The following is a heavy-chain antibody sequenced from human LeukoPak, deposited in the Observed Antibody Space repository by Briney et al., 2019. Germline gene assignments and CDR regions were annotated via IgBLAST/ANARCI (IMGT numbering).Heavy chain of an antibody. CDR2: INHSGGT. CDR3: ARVWPAAAGVDY. D-gene: IGHD6-13*01. V-gene: IGHV4-34*01. CDR1: GGSFSGYY. Sequence: SQTLSLTCAVYGGSFSGYYWSWIRQPPGKGLEWIGEINHSGGTNYNPSLKSRVTISLDTSKNQFSLQLSSVTAADTAVYYCARVWPAAAGVDYWGQGTLVTVFS. J-gene: IGHJ4*02.